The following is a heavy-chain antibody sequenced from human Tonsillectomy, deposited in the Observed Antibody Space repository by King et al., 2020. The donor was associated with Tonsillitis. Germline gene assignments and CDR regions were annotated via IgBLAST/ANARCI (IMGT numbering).Heavy chain of an antibody. V-gene: IGHV1-18*04. Sequence: QLVQSGAEVKKPGASVKVSCKASGYTFTSYGISWVRQAPGQGLEWMGWISAYNGNTNYVQKLQGRVTMTTDTSTSTAYMELRSLRSDDTAVYYCARDGPPDILTATEDYYYYYGMDVWGQGTTVTVSS. D-gene: IGHD3-9*01. CDR2: ISAYNGNT. CDR3: ARDGPPDILTATEDYYYYYGMDV. J-gene: IGHJ6*02. CDR1: GYTFTSYG.